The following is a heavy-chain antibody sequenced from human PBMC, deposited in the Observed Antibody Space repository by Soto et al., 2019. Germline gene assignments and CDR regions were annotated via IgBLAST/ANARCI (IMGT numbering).Heavy chain of an antibody. Sequence: QVQLVQSGAEVKKPGSSVKVSCKASGGIFSSYAISWLRQAPGQGLEWMGAVIPILGQAYYAQNFQDRVTITADESTRTAYMDLISLRSDDTAVYFCARIGAVGAPPGADFWGQGTLVTVSS. D-gene: IGHD1-26*01. J-gene: IGHJ4*02. V-gene: IGHV1-69*01. CDR2: VIPILGQA. CDR3: ARIGAVGAPPGADF. CDR1: GGIFSSYA.